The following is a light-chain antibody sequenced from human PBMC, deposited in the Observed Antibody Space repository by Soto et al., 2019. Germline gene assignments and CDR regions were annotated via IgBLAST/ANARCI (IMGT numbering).Light chain of an antibody. CDR1: SSDFGGYNY. CDR2: DVS. CDR3: CSYAGSYTFYV. J-gene: IGLJ1*01. Sequence: VLTQPRSVSGSPGQSVTISCTGTSSDFGGYNYVSWYQQHPGKAPKLMIYDVSKRPSGVPDRFSGSKSGNTASLTISGLQAEDEADYYCCSYAGSYTFYVFGTGTKVTVL. V-gene: IGLV2-11*01.